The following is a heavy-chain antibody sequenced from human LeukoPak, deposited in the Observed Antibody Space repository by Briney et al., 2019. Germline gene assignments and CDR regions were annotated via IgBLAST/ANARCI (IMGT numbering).Heavy chain of an antibody. V-gene: IGHV1-2*02. CDR2: INPNSGGI. CDR1: GYTFTGNY. CDR3: ARLSGYRNWFDP. D-gene: IGHD3-16*02. J-gene: IGHJ5*02. Sequence: ASVKVSCKASGYTFTGNYIHWVRQAPGQGLEWMGWINPNSGGINYAQKFQGGVTMTRDTSISTAYMELSRLRSDDTAVYYCARLSGYRNWFDPWGQGTLVTVSS.